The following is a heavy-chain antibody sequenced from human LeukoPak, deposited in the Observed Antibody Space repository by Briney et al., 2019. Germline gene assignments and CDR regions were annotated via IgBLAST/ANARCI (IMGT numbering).Heavy chain of an antibody. D-gene: IGHD3-10*01. CDR1: GYTFTSYY. CDR2: INPSGGST. V-gene: IGHV1-46*01. Sequence: ASVKVSCKASGYTFTSYYMHWVRQAPGQGLEWMGIINPSGGSTSYAQKFQGRVTMTRDTSTSTIYMELSSPRSEDTAVYYCARSAYYYGSGSGRWVDYWGQGTLVTVSS. J-gene: IGHJ4*02. CDR3: ARSAYYYGSGSGRWVDY.